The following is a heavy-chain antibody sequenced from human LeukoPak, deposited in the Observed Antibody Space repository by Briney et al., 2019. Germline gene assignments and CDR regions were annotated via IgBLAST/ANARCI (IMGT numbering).Heavy chain of an antibody. Sequence: PSETLSLTCAVSGYSISSGYYWGWFRQPPGKGLEWIGSIYHSGSTYYNPSLKSRVAISVDTSKNQFSLKLSSVTAADTAVYYCARFVVVPVDFDYWGQGTLVTVSS. D-gene: IGHD2-2*01. J-gene: IGHJ4*02. CDR1: GYSISSGYY. CDR3: ARFVVVPVDFDY. V-gene: IGHV4-38-2*01. CDR2: IYHSGST.